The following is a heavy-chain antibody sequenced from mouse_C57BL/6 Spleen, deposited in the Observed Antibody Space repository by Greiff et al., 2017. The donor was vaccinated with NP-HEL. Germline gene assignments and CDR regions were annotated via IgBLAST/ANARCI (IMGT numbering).Heavy chain of an antibody. V-gene: IGHV1-76*01. J-gene: IGHJ3*01. CDR3: ARDYYSNSFAY. D-gene: IGHD2-5*01. Sequence: QVHVKQSGAELVRPGASVKLSCKASGYTFTDYYINWVKQRPGQGLEWIARIYPGSGNTYYNEKFKGKATLTAEKSSSTAYMQLSSLTSEDSAVYFCARDYYSNSFAYWGQGTLVTVSA. CDR1: GYTFTDYY. CDR2: IYPGSGNT.